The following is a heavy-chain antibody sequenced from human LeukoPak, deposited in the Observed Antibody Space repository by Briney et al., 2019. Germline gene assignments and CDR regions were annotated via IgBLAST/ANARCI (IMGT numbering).Heavy chain of an antibody. J-gene: IGHJ6*03. CDR2: IIPVLGTT. V-gene: IGHV1-69*13. D-gene: IGHD2-21*02. CDR3: GASTVTVTYYYMAV. Sequence: ASVKVSCKAAGGSFSTHAIIWVRLAPGQGLEWMGGIIPVLGTTNSAQRFQDRLSLTADESTGTASMELTSLRPEDSAVYYCGASTVTVTYYYMAVWGKGTTITVSS. CDR1: GGSFSTHA.